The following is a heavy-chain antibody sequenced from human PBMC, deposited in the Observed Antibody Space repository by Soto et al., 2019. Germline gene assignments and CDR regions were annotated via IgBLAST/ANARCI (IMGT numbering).Heavy chain of an antibody. D-gene: IGHD1-26*01. CDR3: AKGSYSGRYSDFDC. V-gene: IGHV3-30*18. Sequence: GGSLRLSCAASGFTFSSYGMFWVRQAPGRGLDWVAFISYDGSNKCSDSVKGRFTISRDNSKNTLYLQMNSLRAEDTAVYYCAKGSYSGRYSDFDCWGQGTLVTVSS. CDR2: ISYDGSNK. CDR1: GFTFSSYG. J-gene: IGHJ4*02.